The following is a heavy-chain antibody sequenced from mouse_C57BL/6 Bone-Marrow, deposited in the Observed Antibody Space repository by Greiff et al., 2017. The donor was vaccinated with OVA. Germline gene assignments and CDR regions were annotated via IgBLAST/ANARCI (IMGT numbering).Heavy chain of an antibody. CDR3: TTWVDHVYAMDY. Sequence: EVQLQQSGAELVRPGASVKLSCTASGFNIKDYYMHWVKQRPEQGLEWIGRIDPEDGDTEYAPKFQGKATMTADTSSNTAYLQLSSLTSEDAAVYYCTTWVDHVYAMDYWGQGTSVTVSS. CDR1: GFNIKDYY. J-gene: IGHJ4*01. CDR2: IDPEDGDT. V-gene: IGHV14-1*01.